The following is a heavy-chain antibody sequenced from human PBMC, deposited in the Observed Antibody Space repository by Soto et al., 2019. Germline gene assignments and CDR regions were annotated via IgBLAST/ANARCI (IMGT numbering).Heavy chain of an antibody. V-gene: IGHV3-23*01. D-gene: IGHD4-17*01. CDR2: ISGSGGST. CDR3: AKDLKVTTFDYYYMDV. Sequence: GGSLRLSCAASGFTFSSYAMSWVRQAPGKGLEWVSAISGSGGSTYYADSVKGRFTISRDNSKNTLYLQMNSLRAEDTALYYCAKDLKVTTFDYYYMDVWGKGTTVTVSS. CDR1: GFTFSSYA. J-gene: IGHJ6*03.